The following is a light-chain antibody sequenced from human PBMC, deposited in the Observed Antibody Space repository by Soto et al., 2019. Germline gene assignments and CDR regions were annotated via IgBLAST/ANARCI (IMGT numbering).Light chain of an antibody. Sequence: EIVLTQSPATLSLSPGQRATLSCRASQSIGNYLAWYQQNPGQAPSLLMYDASTRATGIPARFSGSGSGTDFTLTISSLEPENCAFYRFQQRRNWITFGGGTKVEIK. CDR2: DAS. V-gene: IGKV3-11*01. CDR1: QSIGNY. CDR3: QQRRNWIT. J-gene: IGKJ4*01.